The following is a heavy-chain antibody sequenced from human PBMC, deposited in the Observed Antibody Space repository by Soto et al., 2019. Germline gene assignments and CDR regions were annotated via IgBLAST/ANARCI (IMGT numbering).Heavy chain of an antibody. J-gene: IGHJ4*02. Sequence: QVQLVESGGGVVQPGRSLRLSCAASGFTFSSYGMHWVRQAPGKGLEWVAVIWYDGSNKYYADSVKGRFTISRDNSKNTLYLQMNRLRAEDTAVYYCARDGERRFGEFFDYWGQGTLVTVSS. V-gene: IGHV3-33*01. D-gene: IGHD3-10*01. CDR1: GFTFSSYG. CDR3: ARDGERRFGEFFDY. CDR2: IWYDGSNK.